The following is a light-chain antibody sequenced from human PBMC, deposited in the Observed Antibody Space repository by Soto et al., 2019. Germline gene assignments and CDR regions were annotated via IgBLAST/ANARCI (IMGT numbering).Light chain of an antibody. V-gene: IGLV1-44*01. CDR3: AAWDDSLNGVV. CDR1: NSNIGSNT. CDR2: SNN. Sequence: QSVLTQPPSASGTPGQRVTISCSGGNSNIGSNTVNWYQQLPGTAPKLLIYSNNQRPSGVPDRFSGSKSGTAASLAISGLQSEDEADSYCAAWDDSLNGVVFGGGTKVTVL. J-gene: IGLJ2*01.